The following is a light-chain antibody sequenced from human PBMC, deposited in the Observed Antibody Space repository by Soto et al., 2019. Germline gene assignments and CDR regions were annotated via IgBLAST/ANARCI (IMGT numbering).Light chain of an antibody. CDR2: VAS. Sequence: DIQMTQSPSSLSASVGDRVTITCRASQGISNYLAWYQQKPSKVPKLLIYVASTLQSGVPSRFSGSGSGTDFTLTIRSLQPEDVATYYCQKFDSAPWTFGQGTKVEIK. V-gene: IGKV1-27*01. CDR3: QKFDSAPWT. CDR1: QGISNY. J-gene: IGKJ1*01.